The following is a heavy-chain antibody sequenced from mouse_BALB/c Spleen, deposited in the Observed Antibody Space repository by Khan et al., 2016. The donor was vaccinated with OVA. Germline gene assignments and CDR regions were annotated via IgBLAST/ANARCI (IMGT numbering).Heavy chain of an antibody. CDR2: ISYSGTI. CDR1: GYSFTSDYA. V-gene: IGHV3-2*02. J-gene: IGHJ2*01. Sequence: EVKPLVLGPGLVKPSQSLSLTCTATGYSFTSDYAWNWIRQFPGNKLEWMGYISYSGTIKYNPSLKSRISIPRDTSKNQFFLQLKSVTPEDTARDYCARVYGGEVDYWGQGTTLTVSS. CDR3: ARVYGGEVDY. D-gene: IGHD1-1*02.